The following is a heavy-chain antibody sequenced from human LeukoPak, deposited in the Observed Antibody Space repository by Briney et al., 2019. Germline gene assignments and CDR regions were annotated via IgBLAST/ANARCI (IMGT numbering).Heavy chain of an antibody. D-gene: IGHD3-3*01. Sequence: SETLSLTCTVSGGSISSYYWSWIRQPAGKGLEWIGRIYTSGSTNYNPSLKSRVTISVDTSKNQFSLKLSSVTAADTAVYYCARTYDFWSGYPAAYYFDYWGQGTLVTVSS. CDR3: ARTYDFWSGYPAAYYFDY. V-gene: IGHV4-4*07. CDR2: IYTSGST. J-gene: IGHJ4*02. CDR1: GGSISSYY.